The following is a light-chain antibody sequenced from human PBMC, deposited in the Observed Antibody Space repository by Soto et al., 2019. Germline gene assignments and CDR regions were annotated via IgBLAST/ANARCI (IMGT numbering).Light chain of an antibody. J-gene: IGKJ2*01. CDR3: EQSYSTPRYT. CDR1: QSISSY. Sequence: DIQMTKSQSSLSASVGDRVTITCRASQSISSYLNWYQQKPGKAPKLLIYAASSLKSGAPSRFSGSGSGTDFTLTISSLQPEDFATYYCEQSYSTPRYTFGQGTKLEIK. V-gene: IGKV1-39*01. CDR2: AAS.